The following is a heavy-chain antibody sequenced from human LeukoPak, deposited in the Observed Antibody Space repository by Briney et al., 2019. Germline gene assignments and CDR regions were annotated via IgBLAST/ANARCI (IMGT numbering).Heavy chain of an antibody. CDR1: GFTFRSYW. Sequence: PGGSLRLSCAASGFTFRSYWMTWFRQYPGKGLEWVANIKQDGSETYYADSVKGRFTISRDNAKRSLYLQMNSLRAEDTAVYYCARDGELGSPADAFDIWGQGTMVTVSS. J-gene: IGHJ3*02. V-gene: IGHV3-7*01. CDR3: ARDGELGSPADAFDI. CDR2: IKQDGSET. D-gene: IGHD1-26*01.